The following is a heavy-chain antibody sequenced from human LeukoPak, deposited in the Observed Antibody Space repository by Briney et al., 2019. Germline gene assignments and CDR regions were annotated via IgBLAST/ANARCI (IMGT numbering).Heavy chain of an antibody. CDR1: GFTLSSYW. CDR3: ARDPRFSPFDY. CDR2: IHHSGST. V-gene: IGHV4-38-2*02. Sequence: PGGSLRLSCAASGFTLSSYWMHWVRQAPGKGLEWIGSIHHSGSTYYSPSLKSRVTISVDTSKNQFSLKLTSVTAADRAIYYCARDPRFSPFDYWGQGTLVTVSS. J-gene: IGHJ4*02.